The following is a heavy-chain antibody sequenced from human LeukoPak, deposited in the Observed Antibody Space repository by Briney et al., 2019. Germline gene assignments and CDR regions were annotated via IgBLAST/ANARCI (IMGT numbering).Heavy chain of an antibody. V-gene: IGHV3-15*01. CDR2: IKSNHNGATT. D-gene: IGHD3-22*01. CDR1: GFSFRDAW. Sequence: GGSLRLSCVGSGFSFRDAWLSWVRQAPGKGLEWVGRIKSNHNGATTDYVAPVKDRFTISRDDSKNTLYLQMNSLKIEDTAMYYCAWDDKSVFDFRGQGTLVTVSS. CDR3: AWDDKSVFDF. J-gene: IGHJ4*02.